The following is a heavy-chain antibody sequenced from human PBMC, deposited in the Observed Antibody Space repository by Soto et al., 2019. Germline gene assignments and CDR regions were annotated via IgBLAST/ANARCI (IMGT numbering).Heavy chain of an antibody. J-gene: IGHJ6*02. CDR2: MNPKSGNT. D-gene: IGHD2-21*02. CDR3: ARLVTTKRCMDV. V-gene: IGHV1-8*01. Sequence: SSVKVSCKASGYTFTSYDINWVRQATGQGLEWMGWMNPKSGNTGYAQKFQGRVTMTRNTSISTAYMELSSLRSEDTAVYYCARLVTTKRCMDVWAQGTTVTVSS. CDR1: GYTFTSYD.